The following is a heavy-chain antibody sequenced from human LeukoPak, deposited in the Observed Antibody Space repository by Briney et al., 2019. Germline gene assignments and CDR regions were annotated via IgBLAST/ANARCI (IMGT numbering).Heavy chain of an antibody. CDR2: ISSSGTTV. J-gene: IGHJ4*02. CDR1: GFTFRSYE. Sequence: GGSLRLSCAASGFTFRSYEMNWIRQAPGKGLDWVSYISSSGTTVYYADSVKGRFTVSRDNAKNSLYLEMNSLRAEDTAVYYCARSIKGDSDHWGQGTLITVSS. D-gene: IGHD3-10*01. CDR3: ARSIKGDSDH. V-gene: IGHV3-48*03.